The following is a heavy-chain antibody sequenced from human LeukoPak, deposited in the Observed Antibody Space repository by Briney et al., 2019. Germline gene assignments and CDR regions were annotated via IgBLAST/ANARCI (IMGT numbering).Heavy chain of an antibody. V-gene: IGHV5-51*01. Sequence: GESLKISCKGSGYSFTRYWIGWVRQMPGKGLEWMGIIYPSDSDTTYSPSFQGQVTISADKSISTAYLQWSSLKASDTAMYYCAILSGSYYSHFDPWGQGTLVTVSS. CDR3: AILSGSYYSHFDP. J-gene: IGHJ5*02. D-gene: IGHD3-10*01. CDR2: IYPSDSDT. CDR1: GYSFTRYW.